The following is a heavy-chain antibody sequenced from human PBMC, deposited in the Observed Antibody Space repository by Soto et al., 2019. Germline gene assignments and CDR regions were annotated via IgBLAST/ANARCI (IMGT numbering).Heavy chain of an antibody. D-gene: IGHD3-10*01. Sequence: QVQLVQSGAEVKKPGASVKVSCKASGYTFTSYGISWVRQAPGQGLEWMGWISAYNGNTNYAQKLQGRVTMTTDTSTSTAYMKLRSLGSVYTAVYYCARTDGSRSYYKVFWYFDLWGRGTLVTVSS. CDR2: ISAYNGNT. J-gene: IGHJ2*01. V-gene: IGHV1-18*01. CDR3: ARTDGSRSYYKVFWYFDL. CDR1: GYTFTSYG.